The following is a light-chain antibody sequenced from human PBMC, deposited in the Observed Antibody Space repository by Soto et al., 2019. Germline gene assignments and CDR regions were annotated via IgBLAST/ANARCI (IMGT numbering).Light chain of an antibody. V-gene: IGKV3-20*01. CDR2: RAS. J-gene: IGKJ4*01. Sequence: EIVLTQSPDTLSLSPGERATLSCRASQSVSSSFLAWYQQKPGQAPRLLIYRASSRATGIPDRFTGSGSGTDFTLTISRLEPEDFAVYYWQQYESSPLTFGGGAKVEIK. CDR3: QQYESSPLT. CDR1: QSVSSSF.